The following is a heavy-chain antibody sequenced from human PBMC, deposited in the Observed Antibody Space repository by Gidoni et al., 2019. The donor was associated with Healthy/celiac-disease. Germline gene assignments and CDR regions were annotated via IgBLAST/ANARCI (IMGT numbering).Heavy chain of an antibody. CDR3: AGASYVEMATTKGYYFDY. J-gene: IGHJ4*02. Sequence: QVQLVQSGAEVKKPGSSVKVSCKASGGTFSSYAISWVRQAPGQGLEWMGGIIPIFGTANYAQKFQGRVTITADESTSTAYMELSSLRSEDTAVYYCAGASYVEMATTKGYYFDYWGQGTLVTVSS. D-gene: IGHD5-12*01. V-gene: IGHV1-69*01. CDR1: GGTFSSYA. CDR2: IIPIFGTA.